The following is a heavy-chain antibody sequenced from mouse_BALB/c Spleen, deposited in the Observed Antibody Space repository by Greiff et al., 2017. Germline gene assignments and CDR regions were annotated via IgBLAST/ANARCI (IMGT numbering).Heavy chain of an antibody. Sequence: VQLQQPGAELVRPGASVKLSCKASGYTFTSYWINWVKQRPGQGLEWIGNIYPSDSYTNYNQKFKDKATLTVDKSSSTAYMQLSSPTSEDSAVYYCTRNYYGSSYWYFDVWGAGTTVTVSS. CDR2: IYPSDSYT. CDR3: TRNYYGSSYWYFDV. V-gene: IGHV1-69*02. CDR1: GYTFTSYW. J-gene: IGHJ1*01. D-gene: IGHD1-1*01.